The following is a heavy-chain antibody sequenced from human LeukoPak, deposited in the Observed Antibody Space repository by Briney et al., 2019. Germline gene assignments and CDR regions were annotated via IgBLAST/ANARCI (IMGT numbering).Heavy chain of an antibody. D-gene: IGHD4-17*01. CDR1: GGIFSNYA. V-gene: IGHV1-69*13. CDR2: IIPIFGTA. J-gene: IGHJ4*02. CDR3: ARETTRRGYYDY. Sequence: ASVKVSCKASGGIFSNYAISWVRQAPGQGLEWMGGIIPIFGTANYAQKFQGRVTITVDESTSTAYMELSSLRSEDTAVYYCARETTRRGYYDYWGQGTLVTVSS.